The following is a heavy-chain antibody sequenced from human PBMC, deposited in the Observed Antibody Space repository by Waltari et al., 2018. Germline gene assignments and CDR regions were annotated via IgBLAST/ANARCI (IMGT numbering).Heavy chain of an antibody. Sequence: QLQLQESGPGLVKPSETLSLPCTVPGGSISSSSYYWGWIRQSPGKGRGWIGSIYYSGSTYYNPTLKSRVTISGDTSKNQFSLKLSSVTAADTAVYYCARHWKKSGYRFDPWGQGTLVTVSS. J-gene: IGHJ5*02. V-gene: IGHV4-39*01. CDR1: GGSISSSSYY. D-gene: IGHD5-12*01. CDR3: ARHWKKSGYRFDP. CDR2: IYYSGST.